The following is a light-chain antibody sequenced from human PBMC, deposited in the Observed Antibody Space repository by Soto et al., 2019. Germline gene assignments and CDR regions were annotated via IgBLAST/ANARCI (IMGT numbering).Light chain of an antibody. CDR1: QSVSSSY. V-gene: IGKV3-20*01. J-gene: IGKJ1*01. Sequence: EIVLTQSPGTLSLSPGERATLSCRASQSVSSSYLAWYQHKPGQAPRLLIYGSSSRATGIPERFSGSGSGTDFTLTISRLEPEDFAVYYCQQYGSSPETFGQGTKVEIK. CDR2: GSS. CDR3: QQYGSSPET.